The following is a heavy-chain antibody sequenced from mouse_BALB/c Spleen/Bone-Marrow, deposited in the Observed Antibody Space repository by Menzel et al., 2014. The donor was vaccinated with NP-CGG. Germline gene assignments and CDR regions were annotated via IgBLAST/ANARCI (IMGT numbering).Heavy chain of an antibody. V-gene: IGHV1-69*02. CDR3: ARGGDNYAWFPY. D-gene: IGHD1-3*01. Sequence: QVQLQQPGAEFVKPGASVELSCKASGYTFTTYWMHWVKQRPGQGLEWIGQIDPSDSYTNYSQKFKGKATLTVDKSSSTAYMQLSSLSSEDSAVYYCARGGDNYAWFPYWGQGTLVTVSA. J-gene: IGHJ3*01. CDR1: GYTFTTYW. CDR2: IDPSDSYT.